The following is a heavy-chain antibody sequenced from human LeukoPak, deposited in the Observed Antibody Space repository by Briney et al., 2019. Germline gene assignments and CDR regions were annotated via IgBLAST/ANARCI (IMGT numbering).Heavy chain of an antibody. CDR2: IYSGGST. J-gene: IGHJ4*02. CDR1: GFTASSNY. Sequence: QPGRSLRLSCAASGFTASSNYMSWVRQAPGKGLEWVSVIYSGGSTYYADSVKGRFTLSRDNSKNTLYLQMNSLRAEDTAVYYCARVVLYYDFWSAYFHDWGQGTLVTVSS. CDR3: ARVVLYYDFWSAYFHD. D-gene: IGHD3-3*01. V-gene: IGHV3-66*01.